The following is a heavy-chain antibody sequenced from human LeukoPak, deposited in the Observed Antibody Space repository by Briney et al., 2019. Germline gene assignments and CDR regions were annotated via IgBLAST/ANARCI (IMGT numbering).Heavy chain of an antibody. D-gene: IGHD4-17*01. CDR2: ISGSGGST. Sequence: GGSLRLSCAASGFTFSSYALSWVRQAPGKGLEWVSVISGSGGSTYYADSVKGRFTISRDNSKNTLYLQMNSLRAEDTAVYYCAKDKSDYGDSGWFDPWGQGTLVTVSS. CDR3: AKDKSDYGDSGWFDP. CDR1: GFTFSSYA. J-gene: IGHJ5*02. V-gene: IGHV3-23*01.